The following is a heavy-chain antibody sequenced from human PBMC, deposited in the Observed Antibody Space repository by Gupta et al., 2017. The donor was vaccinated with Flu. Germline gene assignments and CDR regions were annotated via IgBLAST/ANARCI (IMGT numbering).Heavy chain of an antibody. CDR2: MNPNSGNT. CDR3: ARWFTRIAAAGNLRYFDY. J-gene: IGHJ4*02. Sequence: QGLEWMGWMNPNSGNTGYEKKFQGRVTMTRNTSISTAYMELSSLRSEDTAVDYCARWFTRIAAAGNLRYFDYWGQGTLVTVSS. V-gene: IGHV1-8*01. D-gene: IGHD6-13*01.